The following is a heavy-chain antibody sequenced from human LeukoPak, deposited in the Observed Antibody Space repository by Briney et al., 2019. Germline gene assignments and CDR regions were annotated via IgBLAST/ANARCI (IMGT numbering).Heavy chain of an antibody. J-gene: IGHJ4*02. Sequence: SETLSLTCAVSGGSISSGSYYWSWIRQPAGKGLEWIGRIYTSGSTNYNPSLKSRVTISVDTSKNQFSLKLSSVTAADTAVYYCARGLGGVLFDYWGQGTLVTVSS. V-gene: IGHV4-61*02. D-gene: IGHD5-12*01. CDR2: IYTSGST. CDR3: ARGLGGVLFDY. CDR1: GGSISSGSYY.